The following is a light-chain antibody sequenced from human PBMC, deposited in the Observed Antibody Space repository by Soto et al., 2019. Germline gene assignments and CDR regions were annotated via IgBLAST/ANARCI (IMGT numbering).Light chain of an antibody. CDR3: QQFDILPLT. J-gene: IGKJ4*01. CDR2: DAS. V-gene: IGKV1-33*01. Sequence: DIQMTQSPFSLSASVGDRVTITCQASQDIRNFLNWSQQKPGKAPNLLIYDASNLATGVPSRFSGSGSGTHFTLTISNLQPEDFASYYCQQFDILPLTFGGGTKVEIK. CDR1: QDIRNF.